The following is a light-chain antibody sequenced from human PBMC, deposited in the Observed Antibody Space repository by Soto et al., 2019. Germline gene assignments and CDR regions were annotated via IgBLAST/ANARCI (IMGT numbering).Light chain of an antibody. CDR1: NSDVGGSKY. CDR3: SSYTTSSTL. Sequence: QSVLTQPASVSGSPGQSITISCTGTNSDVGGSKYVSWYQQHSGKAPKLIIYDVSNRPSGVSNRFSGSKSDYTASLTISRLRAEDEADYYCSSYTTSSTLFGGGTKVTVL. J-gene: IGLJ2*01. CDR2: DVS. V-gene: IGLV2-14*03.